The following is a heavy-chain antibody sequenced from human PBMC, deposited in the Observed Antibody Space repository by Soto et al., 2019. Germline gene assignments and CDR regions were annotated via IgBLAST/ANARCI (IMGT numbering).Heavy chain of an antibody. V-gene: IGHV1-8*01. CDR3: ARGVAAGVDS. Sequence: ASVKVSCKASGYTFTNFDINWVRQAAGQGLEWMGYMSPNTGNTIYAQKFEGRVAMTRDTSINTAYMELSALTSEDTAVYYCARGVAAGVDSWGQGSPVTVSS. D-gene: IGHD3-10*01. CDR1: GYTFTNFD. J-gene: IGHJ5*01. CDR2: MSPNTGNT.